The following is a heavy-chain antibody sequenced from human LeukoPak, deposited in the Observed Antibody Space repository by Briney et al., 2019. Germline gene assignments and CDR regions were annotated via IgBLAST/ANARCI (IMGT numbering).Heavy chain of an antibody. CDR3: ARGAGWYLY. J-gene: IGHJ4*02. CDR1: GDSVSSYY. V-gene: IGHV4-59*02. CDR2: IYNSGRT. Sequence: SETLSLTCTVSGDSVSSYYWSWLRHPPGKGLEWIGYIYNSGRTNYNPSLKSRVTISGDTSNNQFSLKLSSVTAADTAVYYCARGAGWYLYWGQGTLVTVSS. D-gene: IGHD6-19*01.